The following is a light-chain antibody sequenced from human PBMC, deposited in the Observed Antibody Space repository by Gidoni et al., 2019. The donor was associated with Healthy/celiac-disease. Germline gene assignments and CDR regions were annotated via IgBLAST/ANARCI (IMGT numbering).Light chain of an antibody. CDR1: QSISSW. CDR3: QQYNSYLYT. Sequence: DIQMTPSPSTLSASVGDRVTITCRASQSISSWLAWYQQKPGKAPKLLIYKASSLESGVPSRFSGSGSGTEFTLTISSLQPDDFATYYCQQYNSYLYTFGPGDQAGDQT. J-gene: IGKJ2*01. V-gene: IGKV1-5*03. CDR2: KAS.